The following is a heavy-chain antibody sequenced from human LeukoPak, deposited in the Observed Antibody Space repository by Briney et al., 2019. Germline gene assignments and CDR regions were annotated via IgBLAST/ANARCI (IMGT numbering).Heavy chain of an antibody. V-gene: IGHV1-18*01. CDR3: ARRGPAAIRYYGMDV. CDR2: ISAYNGNT. CDR1: GYTFTSYG. Sequence: ASVKVSCKASGYTFTSYGISWVRQAPGQGLEWKGWISAYNGNTNYAQKLQGRVTMTTDTSTSTAYMELRSLRSDDTAVYYCARRGPAAIRYYGMDVWGQGTTVTVSS. J-gene: IGHJ6*02. D-gene: IGHD2-2*02.